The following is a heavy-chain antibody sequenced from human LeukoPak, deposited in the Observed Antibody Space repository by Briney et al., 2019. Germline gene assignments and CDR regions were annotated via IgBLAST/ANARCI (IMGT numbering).Heavy chain of an antibody. V-gene: IGHV4-39*07. CDR2: IYYSGST. D-gene: IGHD6-19*01. CDR3: ARAVAGTDAAFDI. CDR1: GGSISSSSYY. Sequence: SETLSLTCTVSGGSISSSSYYWGWIRQPPGKGLEWIGSIYYSGSTYYNPSLKSRVTISVDTSKNQFSLKLSSVTAADTAVYYCARAVAGTDAAFDIWGQGTMVTVSS. J-gene: IGHJ3*02.